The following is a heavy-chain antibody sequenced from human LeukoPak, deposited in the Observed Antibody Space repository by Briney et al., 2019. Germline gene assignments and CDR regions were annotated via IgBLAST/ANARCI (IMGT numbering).Heavy chain of an antibody. CDR1: GYTFSGYF. CDR3: ATDERGTVGTEFRD. Sequence: ASVKVSCKSSGYTFSGYFMHWVRQAPGQGLEWMGWINPNTGGTSYVQKFQGRVTMTRDTSISTAYMELCRLRSDDTAVYYCATDERGTVGTEFRDWGQGTLVTVSS. V-gene: IGHV1-2*02. CDR2: INPNTGGT. J-gene: IGHJ4*02. D-gene: IGHD2-8*02.